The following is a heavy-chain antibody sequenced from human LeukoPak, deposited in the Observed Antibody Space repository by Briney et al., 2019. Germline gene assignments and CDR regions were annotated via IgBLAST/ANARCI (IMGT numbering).Heavy chain of an antibody. CDR1: GGSISSGGYP. V-gene: IGHV4-30-2*01. D-gene: IGHD2-8*01. CDR3: ARADSTKWSVFDY. J-gene: IGHJ4*02. Sequence: SETLSLTCAVSGGSISSGGYPWSWIRQPPGKGLEWIGYIYHSGSTYYNPSLKSRVTISVDRSKNQFSLKLSSVTAADTAVYYCARADSTKWSVFDYWGQGTLVTVSS. CDR2: IYHSGST.